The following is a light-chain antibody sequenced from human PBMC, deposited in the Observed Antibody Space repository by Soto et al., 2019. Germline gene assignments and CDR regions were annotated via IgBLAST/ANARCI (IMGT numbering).Light chain of an antibody. CDR1: NIGSKS. Sequence: ELTQPPSVSVAAGQTARITCGGSNIGSKSVHWYQQKPGQAPVLVVYDDTDRPSGIPERFSGSNSGNTATLSISRVEAGDEADYYCQVWDSNSDHVVFGGGTKLTVL. CDR3: QVWDSNSDHVV. J-gene: IGLJ2*01. CDR2: DDT. V-gene: IGLV3-21*02.